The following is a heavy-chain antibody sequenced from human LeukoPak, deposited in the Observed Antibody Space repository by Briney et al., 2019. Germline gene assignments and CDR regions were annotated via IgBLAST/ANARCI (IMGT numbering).Heavy chain of an antibody. Sequence: PGGSLRLSCAASGFTFSSYAMSWVRQAPGKGLDWVSAISGSGGSTHYADSVKGRLTISRDKSKNTLYLQMNSLRVEDTAVYYCARVVPAADYWGQGTLVTVSS. V-gene: IGHV3-23*01. CDR1: GFTFSSYA. CDR3: ARVVPAADY. CDR2: ISGSGGST. D-gene: IGHD2-2*01. J-gene: IGHJ4*02.